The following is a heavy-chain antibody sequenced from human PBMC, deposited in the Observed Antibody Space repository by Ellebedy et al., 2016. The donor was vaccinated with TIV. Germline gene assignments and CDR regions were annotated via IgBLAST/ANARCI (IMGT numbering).Heavy chain of an antibody. CDR2: INPNSGGT. V-gene: IGHV1-2*02. Sequence: ASVKVSXKASRYTFTGYYIHWVRQAPGQGLEWMGWINPNSGGTNYAQKFQGRVTMTRDTSISTVYMEVSRLTSDDTAVYYCARDRDANCGAVCRSGFDPWGQGTLVTVSS. CDR1: RYTFTGYY. CDR3: ARDRDANCGAVCRSGFDP. J-gene: IGHJ5*02. D-gene: IGHD2-21*01.